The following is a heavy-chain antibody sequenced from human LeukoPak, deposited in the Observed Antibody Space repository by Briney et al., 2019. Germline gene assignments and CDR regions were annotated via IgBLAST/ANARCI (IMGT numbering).Heavy chain of an antibody. D-gene: IGHD2-2*01. CDR2: IYYSGST. Sequence: SETLSLTCTVSGGSISSSSYYWGWIRQPPGKGLERIGSIYYSGSTYYNPSLKSRVTISVDTSKNQFSLKLSSVTAADTAVYYCARASKQVPAAIYYYYYMDVWGKGTTVTLSS. CDR1: GGSISSSSYY. J-gene: IGHJ6*03. CDR3: ARASKQVPAAIYYYYYMDV. V-gene: IGHV4-39*07.